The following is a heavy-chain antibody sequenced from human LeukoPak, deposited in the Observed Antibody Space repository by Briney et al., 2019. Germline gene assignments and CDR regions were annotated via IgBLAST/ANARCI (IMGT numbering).Heavy chain of an antibody. Sequence: GASVKVSCKASGYTFTRYYMHWVRQAPGQGLEWMGIINPSGGSTSYAQKFQGRVTMTEDTSTDTAYMELSSLRSEDTAVYYCAARSGDYWGQGTLVTVSS. V-gene: IGHV1-46*01. D-gene: IGHD5-12*01. CDR1: GYTFTRYY. CDR2: INPSGGST. CDR3: AARSGDY. J-gene: IGHJ4*02.